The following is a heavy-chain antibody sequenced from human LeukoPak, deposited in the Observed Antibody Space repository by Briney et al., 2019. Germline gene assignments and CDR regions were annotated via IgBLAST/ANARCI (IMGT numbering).Heavy chain of an antibody. V-gene: IGHV3-23*01. D-gene: IGHD1-26*01. CDR2: ISGSGDNT. J-gene: IGHJ6*01. Sequence: GSLRLSCAASGFTLSDFAMSWVRRTPGKGLEWVSGISGSGDNTLYADSVKGRFTISRDNSKNTLYLEMNSLRAEDTAIYYCAKMKGHPLPKYYMDVWGQGTTVTVSS. CDR1: GFTLSDFA. CDR3: AKMKGHPLPKYYMDV.